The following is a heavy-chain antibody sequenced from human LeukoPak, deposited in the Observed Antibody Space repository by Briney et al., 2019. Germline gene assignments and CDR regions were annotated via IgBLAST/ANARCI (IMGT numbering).Heavy chain of an antibody. Sequence: PGGSLRLSRAASGFTFSSYAMHWVRQAPGKGLEWVAVISYDGSNKYYADSVKGRFTISRDNSKNTLYLQMNSLRAEDTAVYYCARGANDYDFWSGYFYYFDYWGQGTLVTVSS. CDR3: ARGANDYDFWSGYFYYFDY. CDR2: ISYDGSNK. V-gene: IGHV3-30-3*01. CDR1: GFTFSSYA. D-gene: IGHD3-3*01. J-gene: IGHJ4*02.